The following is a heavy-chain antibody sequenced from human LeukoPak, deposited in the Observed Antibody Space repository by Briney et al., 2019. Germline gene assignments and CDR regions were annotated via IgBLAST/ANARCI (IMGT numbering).Heavy chain of an antibody. J-gene: IGHJ4*02. CDR3: ARGYFGEGPHHY. CDR2: INPSGGST. D-gene: IGHD3-9*01. CDR1: GGTFSSYA. V-gene: IGHV1-46*01. Sequence: GASVTVSFTASGGTFSSYAISWVRQAPGQGLEWMGIINPSGGSTSYAQKFQGRVTMTRDTSTSTVYMELSSLRSEDTAVYYCARGYFGEGPHHYWGQGTLVTVSS.